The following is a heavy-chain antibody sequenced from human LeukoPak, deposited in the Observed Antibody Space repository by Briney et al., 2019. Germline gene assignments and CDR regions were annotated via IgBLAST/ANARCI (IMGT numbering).Heavy chain of an antibody. D-gene: IGHD5-18*01. Sequence: PGRSLRLSCAASGFTFDDYAMHWVRQAPGKGLEWVSGISWNSGSIGYADSVKGRFTISRDNAKNSLYLQMNSLRAEDTALYYCARDPLVYSYVDYWGQGTLVTVSS. V-gene: IGHV3-9*01. CDR1: GFTFDDYA. CDR2: ISWNSGSI. CDR3: ARDPLVYSYVDY. J-gene: IGHJ4*02.